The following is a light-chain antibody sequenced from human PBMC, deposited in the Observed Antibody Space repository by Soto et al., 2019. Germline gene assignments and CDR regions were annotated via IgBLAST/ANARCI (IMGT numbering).Light chain of an antibody. Sequence: QSALTQPPSASGSPGRSVTISCTGTSSDVGGYNYVSWYQQHPGKAPKLMIYEVIKRPSGVPDRFSGSKSGDTASLTVSGLQAEDEADYYCSSYVGSNIWVFGGGTKLTVL. CDR1: SSDVGGYNY. CDR2: EVI. V-gene: IGLV2-8*01. CDR3: SSYVGSNIWV. J-gene: IGLJ3*02.